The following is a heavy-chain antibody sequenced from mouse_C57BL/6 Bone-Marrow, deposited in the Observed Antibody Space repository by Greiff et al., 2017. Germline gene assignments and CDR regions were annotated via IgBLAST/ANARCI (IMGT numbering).Heavy chain of an antibody. J-gene: IGHJ4*01. Sequence: QVQLQQPGTELVKPGASVKLSCKASGYTFTSYWMHWVKQRPGQGLEWIGNINPSNGGTNYNEKFKSKATLTVDKSSSTAYMQLSSLTSEDSAVYYCARERLITTVDYAMDYWGQGTSVTVSS. V-gene: IGHV1-53*01. CDR3: ARERLITTVDYAMDY. CDR1: GYTFTSYW. D-gene: IGHD1-1*01. CDR2: INPSNGGT.